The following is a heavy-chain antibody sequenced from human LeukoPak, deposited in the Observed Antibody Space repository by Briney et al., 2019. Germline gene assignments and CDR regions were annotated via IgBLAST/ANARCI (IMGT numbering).Heavy chain of an antibody. Sequence: GGSLRLSCAGSGFALKSYSLSWVRQAPGKGLEWVSSICSTSAYIYYADSVKGRFTISRDNAKNSVYLQMNSLRVEDTAVYYCANSLLGGQGTLVTVSS. V-gene: IGHV3-21*06. CDR3: ANSLL. CDR2: ICSTSAYI. J-gene: IGHJ4*02. CDR1: GFALKSYS. D-gene: IGHD2-21*01.